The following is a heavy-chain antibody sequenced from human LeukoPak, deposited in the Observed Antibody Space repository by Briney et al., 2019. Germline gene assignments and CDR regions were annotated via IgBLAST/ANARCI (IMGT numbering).Heavy chain of an antibody. CDR1: GFTFSSYA. V-gene: IGHV3-23*01. D-gene: IGHD2-2*01. Sequence: GGSLRLSCAASGFTFSSYAMSWVRQAPGKGLEWVSAISCSGGSTYYADSAKGRFTISRDNSKNTLYLQMNSLRAEDTAVYYCAKDISFVVVPAAIRTDYYYMDVWGKGTTVTVSS. CDR3: AKDISFVVVPAAIRTDYYYMDV. J-gene: IGHJ6*03. CDR2: ISCSGGST.